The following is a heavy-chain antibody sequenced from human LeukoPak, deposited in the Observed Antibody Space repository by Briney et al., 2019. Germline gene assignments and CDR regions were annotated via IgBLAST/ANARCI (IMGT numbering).Heavy chain of an antibody. CDR3: ARDDY. V-gene: IGHV3-30*03. CDR1: GFTFSSYG. CDR2: ISYDGSNK. J-gene: IGHJ4*02. Sequence: PGRSLRLSCAASGFTFSSYGMHWVRQAPGKGLEWVAIISYDGSNKYYADSVQGRFTISRDNSKNTLYLQMNSLRAEDTAVYYCARDDYWGQGTLVTVSS.